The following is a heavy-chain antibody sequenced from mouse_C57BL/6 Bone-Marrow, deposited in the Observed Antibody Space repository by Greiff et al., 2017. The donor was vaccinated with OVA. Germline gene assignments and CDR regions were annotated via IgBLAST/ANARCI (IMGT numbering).Heavy chain of an antibody. CDR3: ARWYYGSSYENFDY. J-gene: IGHJ2*01. CDR2: IDPANGNT. V-gene: IGHV14-3*01. D-gene: IGHD1-1*01. CDR1: GFNIKNTY. Sequence: EVQLKESVAELVRPGASVKLSCTASGFNIKNTYMHWVKQRPEQGLEWIGRIDPANGNTKYAPKFQGKATITADTSSNTAYLQLSSLTSEDTAIYYCARWYYGSSYENFDYWGQGTTLTVSS.